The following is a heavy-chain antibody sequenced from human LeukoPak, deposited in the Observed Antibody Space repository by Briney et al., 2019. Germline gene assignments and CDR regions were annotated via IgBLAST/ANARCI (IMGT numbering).Heavy chain of an antibody. V-gene: IGHV1-8*01. Sequence: ASVKVSCKASGYTFTSYDFNWVRQATGQRPEWMGWMSPNSGDTGYAQKFQDRVTMTRNTSISTAYVELSSLRSDDTAVYYCARGPPNWGYDYWGPGTLVTVSS. CDR3: ARGPPNWGYDY. J-gene: IGHJ4*02. CDR2: MSPNSGDT. CDR1: GYTFTSYD. D-gene: IGHD7-27*01.